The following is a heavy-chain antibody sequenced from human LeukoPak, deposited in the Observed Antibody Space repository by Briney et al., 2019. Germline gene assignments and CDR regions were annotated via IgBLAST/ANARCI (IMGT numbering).Heavy chain of an antibody. CDR2: IYYSGST. CDR3: ARAGRKSYDSSGYYYKGRWFDP. V-gene: IGHV4-59*12. D-gene: IGHD3-22*01. Sequence: SETLSLTCTVSGGSISSYYWSWIRQPPGKGLEWIGYIYYSGSTSYNPSLKSRVTISVDTSKNHFSLKLSSVTAADTAVYYCARAGRKSYDSSGYYYKGRWFDPWGQGTLVTVSS. CDR1: GGSISSYY. J-gene: IGHJ5*02.